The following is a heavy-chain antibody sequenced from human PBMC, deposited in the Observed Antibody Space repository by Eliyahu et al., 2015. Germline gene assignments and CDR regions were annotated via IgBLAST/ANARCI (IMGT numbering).Heavy chain of an antibody. CDR3: AREMGEVGYYYDSSGYLTQPNWFDP. V-gene: IGHV4-61*02. CDR2: IYTSGST. Sequence: QVQLQESGPGLVKPSQTLSLTCTVXGGSIXSGSYXWXWIRXPAGKGLEWIGRIYTSGSTNYNPSLKSRVTISVDTSKNQFSLKLSSVTAADTAVYYCAREMGEVGYYYDSSGYLTQPNWFDPWGQGTLVTVSS. CDR1: GGSIXSGSYX. D-gene: IGHD3-22*01. J-gene: IGHJ5*02.